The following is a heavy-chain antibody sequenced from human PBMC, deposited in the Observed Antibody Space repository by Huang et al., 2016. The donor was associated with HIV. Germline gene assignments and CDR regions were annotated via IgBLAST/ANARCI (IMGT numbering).Heavy chain of an antibody. CDR3: AKSDSWAYYYYMDV. Sequence: QVQLVESGGGVVQPGGSLRLSCAASGFTFSRYAMHWVRQAPGKGLEWVALIRFDGSNQYYAYSVKGRFNISRDNSKNTLYLQVNSLRAEDTALYYCAKSDSWAYYYYMDVWGKGTTVTVSS. D-gene: IGHD2-15*01. CDR2: IRFDGSNQ. V-gene: IGHV3-30*02. CDR1: GFTFSRYA. J-gene: IGHJ6*03.